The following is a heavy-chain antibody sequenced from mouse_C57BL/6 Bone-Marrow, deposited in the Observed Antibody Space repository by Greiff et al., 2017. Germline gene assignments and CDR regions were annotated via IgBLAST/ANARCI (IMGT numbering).Heavy chain of an antibody. J-gene: IGHJ4*01. CDR3: ARWIYYDYGYYAMDY. Sequence: EVQLQQSGPELVKPGASVKISCKASGYTFTDYYMNWVKQSHGKSLEWIGDINPNNGGTSYNQKFKGKATLTVDKSSSTAYMELRSLTSEDSAVYYCARWIYYDYGYYAMDYWGQGTSVTVSS. V-gene: IGHV1-26*01. CDR1: GYTFTDYY. D-gene: IGHD2-4*01. CDR2: INPNNGGT.